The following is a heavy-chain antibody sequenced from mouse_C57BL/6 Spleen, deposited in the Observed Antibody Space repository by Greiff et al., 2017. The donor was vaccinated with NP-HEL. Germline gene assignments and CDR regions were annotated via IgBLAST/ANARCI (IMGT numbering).Heavy chain of an antibody. CDR2: FYPGSGSI. CDR1: GYTFTEYT. V-gene: IGHV1-62-2*01. Sequence: QVQLQQSGAELVKPGASVKLSCKASGYTFTEYTIHWVKQRSGQGLEWIGWFYPGSGSIKYNEKFKDKATLTADKSSSTVYMELSRLTSEDSAVYFCARHEDRWDYDSGAWFAYWGQGTLVTVSA. CDR3: ARHEDRWDYDSGAWFAY. D-gene: IGHD2-4*01. J-gene: IGHJ3*01.